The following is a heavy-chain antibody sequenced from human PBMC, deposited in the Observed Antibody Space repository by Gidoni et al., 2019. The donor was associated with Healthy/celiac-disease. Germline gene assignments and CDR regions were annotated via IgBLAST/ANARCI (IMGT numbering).Heavy chain of an antibody. V-gene: IGHV3-23*01. CDR3: AKDPPDAFDI. J-gene: IGHJ3*02. CDR2: ISGSGGST. CDR1: GFTFSSYA. Sequence: EVQLLESGGGLVQPGGSLRLSCAASGFTFSSYAMSWVRQSPGKGLEWVSAISGSGGSTYYADSVKGRCTIYRDNSKNTRYLQMNSLRAEDTPVYYCAKDPPDAFDIWGQGTMVTVSS.